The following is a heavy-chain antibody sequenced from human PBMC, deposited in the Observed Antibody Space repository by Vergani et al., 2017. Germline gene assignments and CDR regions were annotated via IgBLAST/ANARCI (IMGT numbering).Heavy chain of an antibody. V-gene: IGHV3-21*06. CDR1: GFTFSACP. Sequence: EVQLLQSGGGVIQPGGSVRLSCAASGFTFSACPMTWVRQAPGKGLEWVSSISGRSNYIYYADSLKGRFTISRDNSKNSVYLQMNSLRAEDTAIYYCARKKYYXSKDYYQVEPFDYWGQGTLVTVSS. J-gene: IGHJ4*02. D-gene: IGHD3-22*01. CDR2: ISGRSNYI. CDR3: ARKKYYXSKDYYQVEPFDY.